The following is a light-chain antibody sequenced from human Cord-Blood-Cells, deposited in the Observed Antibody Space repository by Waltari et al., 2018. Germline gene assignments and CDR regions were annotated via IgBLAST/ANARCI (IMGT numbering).Light chain of an antibody. CDR1: QSVSSSY. J-gene: IGKJ1*01. V-gene: IGKV3-20*01. CDR3: QQYGSSPT. Sequence: EIVLTQSPGTLSLSPGERATLSCRASQSVSSSYLAWYQQKPGQAPRLLIYGASSRATGIPDRVSGSGSGTDFTLTISRLEPEEFAVYYCQQYGSSPTFGQGTKVEIK. CDR2: GAS.